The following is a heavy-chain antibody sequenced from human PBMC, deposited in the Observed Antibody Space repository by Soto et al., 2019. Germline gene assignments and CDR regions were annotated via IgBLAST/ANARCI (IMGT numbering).Heavy chain of an antibody. D-gene: IGHD2-21*01. CDR1: GITFDNYA. V-gene: IGHV3-23*01. CDR2: IGYGGGT. CDR3: APYIPPNRYFEY. Sequence: PGGSLRLSCGASGITFDNYAILWVRQAPGKGLEWVSTIGYGGGTEYADSVKGRFTISRDNSKSTLYLQMNSLRAEDTAIYYCAPYIPPNRYFEYWGQGTLVTVSS. J-gene: IGHJ4*02.